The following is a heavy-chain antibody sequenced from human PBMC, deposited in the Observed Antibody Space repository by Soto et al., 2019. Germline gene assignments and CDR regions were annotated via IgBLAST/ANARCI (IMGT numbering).Heavy chain of an antibody. CDR2: VNRNGGTT. D-gene: IGHD1-26*01. CDR3: ARGGATARSYFYMDV. Sequence: EVRLVESGGGAVRPGGSLRLSCEASGFTFDDYGMTWVRQAPGKGLEWVSGVNRNGGTTGYADSVKGRFTISRDNAKNQLFLQMNSLRADDTAFYYCARGGATARSYFYMDVWANGTTVTV. CDR1: GFTFDDYG. V-gene: IGHV3-20*04. J-gene: IGHJ6*03.